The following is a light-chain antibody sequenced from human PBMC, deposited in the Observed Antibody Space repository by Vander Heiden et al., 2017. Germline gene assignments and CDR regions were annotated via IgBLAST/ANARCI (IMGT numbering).Light chain of an antibody. CDR2: VAS. V-gene: IGKV1-39*01. CDR3: QQNYSPPIT. J-gene: IGKJ5*01. Sequence: DMQMTQPPSSPSASVGDRVTITSRARQSTSRYLTWYQQKPRKAPKLLIYVASSLQSGVPSRFSGSGSGTDFTLTISSLQPEDFATYYCQQNYSPPITFGQGTRVEIK. CDR1: QSTSRY.